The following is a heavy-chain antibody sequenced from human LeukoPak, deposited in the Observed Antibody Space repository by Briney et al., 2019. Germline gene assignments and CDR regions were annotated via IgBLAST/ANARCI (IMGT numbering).Heavy chain of an antibody. CDR2: ISYSGNT. V-gene: IGHV4-39*01. CDR3: ARHCCSGPAKRVFDI. Sequence: SETLSLTCTVSGGSIISSDYHWGWVRQPPGKGLEWIGTISYSGNTDYNPSLRSRVTISVDTSNNQFSLRLGSVTAADTAVYHCARHCCSGPAKRVFDIRGQGTMVTVSS. J-gene: IGHJ3*02. D-gene: IGHD2-15*01. CDR1: GGSIISSDYH.